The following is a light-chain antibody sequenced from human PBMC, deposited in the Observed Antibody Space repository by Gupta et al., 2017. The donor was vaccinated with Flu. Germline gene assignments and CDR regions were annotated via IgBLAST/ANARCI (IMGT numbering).Light chain of an antibody. J-gene: IGKJ1*01. CDR1: QSVSSN. V-gene: IGKV3-15*01. CDR2: GAS. CDR3: QHDNNWWT. Sequence: EIVMTQSPATLSVSPGERATLSCRASQSVSSNLAWYQQKPGQAPRLLIYGASARATGVPDRFSGSGSGTEFTLTSSSRQSEDIAVYYWQHDNNWWTFGQGTRVEIK.